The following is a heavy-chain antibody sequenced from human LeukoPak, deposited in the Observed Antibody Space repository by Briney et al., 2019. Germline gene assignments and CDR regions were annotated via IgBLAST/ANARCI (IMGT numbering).Heavy chain of an antibody. CDR3: ARTTRRDKGLLDY. D-gene: IGHD5-24*01. CDR1: GGSISSSSYY. J-gene: IGHJ4*02. CDR2: IYYSGST. Sequence: SETLSLTCTVSGGSISSSSYYWGWIRQPPGKGLEWIGSIYYSGSTYYNPSLKSRVTISVDTSKNQFSLKLSSVTAADTAVYYCARTTRRDKGLLDYWGQGTLVTVSS. V-gene: IGHV4-39*01.